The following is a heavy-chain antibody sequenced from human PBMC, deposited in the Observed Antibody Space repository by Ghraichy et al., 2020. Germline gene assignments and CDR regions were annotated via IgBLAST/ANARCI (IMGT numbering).Heavy chain of an antibody. CDR3: AKDFGPSTTMDA. J-gene: IGHJ6*02. CDR2: IRYDGSYQ. Sequence: GESLNISCAASGFTFSSYGMHWVRQTPGKGLDWVALIRYDGSYQYYADSVKGRFTISRDSSKKTVYLQMSSLRVDDTAVYFCAKDFGPSTTMDAWGQGTTVTVSS. D-gene: IGHD1-7*01. CDR1: GFTFSSYG. V-gene: IGHV3-30*02.